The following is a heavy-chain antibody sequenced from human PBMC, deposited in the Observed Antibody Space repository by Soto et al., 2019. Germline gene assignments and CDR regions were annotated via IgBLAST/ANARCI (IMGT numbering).Heavy chain of an antibody. CDR3: AAATAAATGNCIALCWNYGMDV. D-gene: IGHD2-15*01. J-gene: IGHJ6*02. CDR2: FDPEDGET. Sequence: QVQLVQSGAEVKKPGASVKVSCKVSGYTLTELSMHWVRQAPGKGLEWMGGFDPEDGETIYAQKFQGRVTMTEDTSTDTAYMELSSLRSEDTAVYYCAAATAAATGNCIALCWNYGMDVWGQGTTVTVSS. V-gene: IGHV1-24*01. CDR1: GYTLTELS.